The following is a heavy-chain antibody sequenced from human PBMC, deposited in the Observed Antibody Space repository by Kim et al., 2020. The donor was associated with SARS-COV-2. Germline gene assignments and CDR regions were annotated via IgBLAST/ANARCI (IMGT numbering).Heavy chain of an antibody. V-gene: IGHV1-69*01. D-gene: IGHD2-15*01. Sequence: NYAQKFQGGVTITADESTSTAYMELSSLRSEDTAVYYCARVRGNEYYFDYWGQGTLVTVSS. CDR3: ARVRGNEYYFDY. J-gene: IGHJ4*02.